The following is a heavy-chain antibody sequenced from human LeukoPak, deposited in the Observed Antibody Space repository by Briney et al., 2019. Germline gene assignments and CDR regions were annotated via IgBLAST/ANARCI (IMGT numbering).Heavy chain of an antibody. CDR3: AGLVIRTYYYYGMDV. V-gene: IGHV3-21*01. D-gene: IGHD3-9*01. CDR2: ISSSSSYI. J-gene: IGHJ6*04. Sequence: GGSLRLSCAASGFTFSSYSMNWVRQAPGKELEWVSSISSSSSYIYYADSVKGRFTISRDNAKNSLYLQMNSPRAEDTAVYYCAGLVIRTYYYYGMDVWGKGTTVTVSS. CDR1: GFTFSSYS.